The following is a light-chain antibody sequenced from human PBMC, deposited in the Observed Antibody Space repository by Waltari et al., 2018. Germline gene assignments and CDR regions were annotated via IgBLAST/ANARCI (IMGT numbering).Light chain of an antibody. Sequence: DIQMTQSPSTLSASVGDRVTITCRARQSIRSWVAWYQQKPGKAPKFLIYEAFSSVDGGPSRFSGSGSGTEFTLTISSLQPDDFATYYCQQYSSYFRTFGQGTKVEIK. CDR3: QQYSSYFRT. CDR2: EAF. J-gene: IGKJ1*01. V-gene: IGKV1-5*03. CDR1: QSIRSW.